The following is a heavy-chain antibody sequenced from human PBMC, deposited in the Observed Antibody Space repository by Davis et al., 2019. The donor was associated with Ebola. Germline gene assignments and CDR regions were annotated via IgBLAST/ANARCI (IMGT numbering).Heavy chain of an antibody. V-gene: IGHV4-59*01. CDR2: IYYSGST. Sequence: SETLSLTCTVSGGAINNYYLSWIRQSPGKGLEWIGYIYYSGSTNYNPSLKSRVTISVDTSKNQFSLNLRSVTAADTAVYYCARYNGWFDPWGQGTLVTVSS. CDR3: ARYNGWFDP. J-gene: IGHJ5*02. D-gene: IGHD1-14*01. CDR1: GGAINNYY.